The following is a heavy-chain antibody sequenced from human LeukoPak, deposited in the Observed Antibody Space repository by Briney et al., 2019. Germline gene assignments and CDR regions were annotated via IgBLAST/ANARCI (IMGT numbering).Heavy chain of an antibody. CDR2: INPNSGGT. V-gene: IGHV1-2*02. J-gene: IGHJ4*02. CDR3: ARDPGLEQWLANRFDY. D-gene: IGHD6-19*01. CDR1: GYTFTGHY. Sequence: ASVKVSCKASGYTFTGHYMHWVRQAPGQGLEWMGWINPNSGGTNYAQKFQGRVTMTRDTSISTAYMELSRLRSDDTAVYYCARDPGLEQWLANRFDYWGQGTLVTVSS.